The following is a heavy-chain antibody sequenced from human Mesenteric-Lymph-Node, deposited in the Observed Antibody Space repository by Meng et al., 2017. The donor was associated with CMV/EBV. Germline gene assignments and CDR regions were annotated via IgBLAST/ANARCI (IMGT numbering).Heavy chain of an antibody. D-gene: IGHD6-6*01. CDR3: ARHQSSSSLGDWFDP. CDR2: IYSGGST. CDR1: GLTVSTNY. V-gene: IGHV3-66*02. J-gene: IGHJ5*02. Sequence: SGLTVSTNYMSWVRQAPGKGLEWVSVIYSGGSTYYADSVKGRFTISRDNSKNTLYLQMNSLRGEDTAEYYCARHQSSSSLGDWFDPWGQGTLVTVSS.